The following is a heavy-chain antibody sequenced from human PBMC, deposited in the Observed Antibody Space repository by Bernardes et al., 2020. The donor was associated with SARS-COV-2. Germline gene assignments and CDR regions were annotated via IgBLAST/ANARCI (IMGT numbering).Heavy chain of an antibody. CDR2: ISCSGGST. J-gene: IGHJ4*02. Sequence: GGSLRLSCAASGFTFSSYAMSWVRQAPGKGLEWVSAISCSGGSTYYADSVKGRFTISRDNSKNTLYLQMNSLRAEDTAVYYCAKDRVYGIVGATYFDYWGQGTLVTVSS. CDR3: AKDRVYGIVGATYFDY. D-gene: IGHD1-26*01. CDR1: GFTFSSYA. V-gene: IGHV3-23*01.